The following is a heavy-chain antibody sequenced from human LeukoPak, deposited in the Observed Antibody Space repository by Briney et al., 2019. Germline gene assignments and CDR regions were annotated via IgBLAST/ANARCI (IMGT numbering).Heavy chain of an antibody. CDR1: GFTFSSYG. D-gene: IGHD4-17*01. CDR3: ARAGGNYGNWFDP. J-gene: IGHJ5*02. Sequence: PGGSLRLSCAASGFTFSSYGMHWVRQAPGKGLEWVAFIRYDGSNKYYADSVKGRFTISRDNSKNTLYLQMNSLRAEDTAVYYCARAGGNYGNWFDPWGQGTLVTVSS. V-gene: IGHV3-30*02. CDR2: IRYDGSNK.